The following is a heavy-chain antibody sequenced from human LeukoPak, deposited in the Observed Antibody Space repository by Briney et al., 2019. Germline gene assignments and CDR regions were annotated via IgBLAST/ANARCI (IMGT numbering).Heavy chain of an antibody. Sequence: GGSLRLSCAASGFTVSSNYMSWVRQAPGKGLEWVSVIYSGGSTYYADSVKGRFTISRDNSKNTLYLQMNSLRAEDTAVYYCARDRRRHGYFDYWGQGTLVTVSS. CDR2: IYSGGST. CDR1: GFTVSSNY. V-gene: IGHV3-66*02. J-gene: IGHJ4*02. CDR3: ARDRRRHGYFDY.